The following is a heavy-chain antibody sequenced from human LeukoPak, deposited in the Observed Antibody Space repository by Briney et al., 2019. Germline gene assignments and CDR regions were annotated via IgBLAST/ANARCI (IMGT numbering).Heavy chain of an antibody. J-gene: IGHJ4*02. CDR1: GFTFSSYS. CDR2: INSDGSWT. V-gene: IGHV3-74*01. Sequence: GGSLRLSCAASGFTFSSYSMHWVRQAPGKGLVWVSHINSDGSWTSYADSVKGRFTISKDNAKNTVYLQMNSLRAEDTAVYYCVSFYETYWGRGTLVTVSS. D-gene: IGHD2/OR15-2a*01. CDR3: VSFYETY.